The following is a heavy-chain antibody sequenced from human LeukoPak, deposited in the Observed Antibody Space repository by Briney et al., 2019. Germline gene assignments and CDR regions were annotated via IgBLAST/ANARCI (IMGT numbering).Heavy chain of an antibody. V-gene: IGHV5-51*01. CDR2: IHPADSDT. CDR1: GYSFTDYW. J-gene: IGHJ4*02. CDR3: ARRRRYFDPFDY. D-gene: IGHD3-9*01. Sequence: GESLKISCKGSGYSFTDYWIGWVRQMPGKGLEWMGIIHPADSDTRYSPSFQGQVTISVDKSISTAYLQWSSLKASDTAMFYCARRRRYFDPFDYWGQGTPVTVSS.